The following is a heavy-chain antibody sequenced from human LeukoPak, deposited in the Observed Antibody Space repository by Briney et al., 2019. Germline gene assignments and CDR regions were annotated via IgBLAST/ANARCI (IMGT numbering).Heavy chain of an antibody. V-gene: IGHV3-20*04. CDR1: GFTFDDYG. CDR2: INWNGGST. CDR3: ARDPVTVTTWEFDY. D-gene: IGHD4-17*01. Sequence: GGSLRLSCAASGFTFDDYGMSWVRQAPGKGLEWVSGINWNGGSTGYADSVKGRFTISRDNAKNSLYLQMNSLRAEDTALYYCARDPVTVTTWEFDYWGQGTLVTVSS. J-gene: IGHJ4*02.